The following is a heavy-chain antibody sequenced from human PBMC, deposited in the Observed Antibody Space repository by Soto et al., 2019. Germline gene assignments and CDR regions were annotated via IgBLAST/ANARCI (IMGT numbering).Heavy chain of an antibody. J-gene: IGHJ6*02. CDR2: MNPINGAT. D-gene: IGHD6-13*01. CDR3: GRGPSPRAPAGGTPYYYAMDV. CDR1: GYDFTAYD. Sequence: EASVKVSCKASGYDFTAYDINWVRQASGQGLEWMGWMNPINGATGTARRFQGRVSLSRNTATGTAYLELTSLRSDDTAVYYCGRGPSPRAPAGGTPYYYAMDVWGQGTTVTVS. V-gene: IGHV1-8*02.